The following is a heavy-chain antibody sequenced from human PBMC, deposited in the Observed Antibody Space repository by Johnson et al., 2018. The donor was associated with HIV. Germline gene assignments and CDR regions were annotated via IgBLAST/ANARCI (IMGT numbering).Heavy chain of an antibody. D-gene: IGHD3-3*01. V-gene: IGHV3-30*02. CDR2: IRYDGSNQ. J-gene: IGHJ3*02. CDR3: AAYYDFWSGSYTSGFDI. Sequence: VQLVESGGGVVQPGGSLRLSCAASGFTFSSYGMHWVRQAPGKGLEWVAFIRYDGSNQYYADSVKGRFTISRDNSKNTVFLQMNSPRPEDTAMYYCAAYYDFWSGSYTSGFDIWGQGTMVTVSS. CDR1: GFTFSSYG.